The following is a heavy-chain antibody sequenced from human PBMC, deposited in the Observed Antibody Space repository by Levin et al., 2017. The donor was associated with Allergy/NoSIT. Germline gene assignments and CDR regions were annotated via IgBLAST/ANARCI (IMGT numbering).Heavy chain of an antibody. Sequence: ASVKVSCKASGYMFIGYHMHWVRQAPGQGLEWMGWIDPRSGDTKYAQKFQGRVTLTRDTSTSTAYMELNSLRPDAAGVFYCARAPNNFVPTMIGGYWGQGTLVTVSS. V-gene: IGHV1-2*02. CDR1: GYMFIGYH. J-gene: IGHJ4*02. CDR2: IDPRSGDT. CDR3: ARAPNNFVPTMIGGY. D-gene: IGHD3-22*01.